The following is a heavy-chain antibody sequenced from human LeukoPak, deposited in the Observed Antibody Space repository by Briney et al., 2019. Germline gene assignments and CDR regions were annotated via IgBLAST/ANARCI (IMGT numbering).Heavy chain of an antibody. Sequence: GGSLRLSCAASGFTFSSYGMHWVRQAPGKGLEWVAFIRYDGSNKYYADSVKGRFTISRDNSKNTLYQQMNSLRAEDTAVYYCAKVDNPESSNLLVPAAISMDAFDIWGQGTMVTVSS. D-gene: IGHD2-2*01. CDR2: IRYDGSNK. CDR3: AKVDNPESSNLLVPAAISMDAFDI. J-gene: IGHJ3*02. V-gene: IGHV3-30*02. CDR1: GFTFSSYG.